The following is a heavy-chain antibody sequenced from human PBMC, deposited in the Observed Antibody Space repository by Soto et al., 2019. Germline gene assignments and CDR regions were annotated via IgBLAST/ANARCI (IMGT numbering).Heavy chain of an antibody. CDR1: GFSLSTSGVG. CDR3: VHKGGGDRILDY. Sequence: QITLKESGPALVKPTQTLTLTCTFSGFSLSTSGVGVGWIRQPPGEALEWLALIYWDDYKHFSPSLESRLTTXKXASKNQVVLTMTNMDPVDTATFYCVHKGGGDRILDYWGQGTLVTVSS. CDR2: IYWDDYK. J-gene: IGHJ4*02. V-gene: IGHV2-5*02. D-gene: IGHD3-16*01.